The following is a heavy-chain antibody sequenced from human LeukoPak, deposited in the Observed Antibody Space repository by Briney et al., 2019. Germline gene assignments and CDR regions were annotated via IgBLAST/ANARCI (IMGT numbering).Heavy chain of an antibody. CDR3: ARDREDTWGSPGLFDL. D-gene: IGHD3-16*01. CDR2: INPKTGAT. CDR1: GYRFIGYY. V-gene: IGHV1-2*02. J-gene: IGHJ2*01. Sequence: ASVKVSCKASGYRFIGYYIHWVLQAPGQGLEWMGWINPKTGATKYAQKFQGRVTMTRDRPITTVYMDLSRLRSDDTALYFCARDREDTWGSPGLFDLWGRGTLVTVSS.